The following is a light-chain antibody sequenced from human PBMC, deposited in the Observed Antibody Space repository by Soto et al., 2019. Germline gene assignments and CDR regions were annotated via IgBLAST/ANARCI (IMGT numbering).Light chain of an antibody. CDR2: GAS. V-gene: IGKV3-20*01. CDR3: QEYGSSPLT. Sequence: EIVLTQSPGTLSLSPWERATLSCRASQSVSSNYLAWYQQKPGQAPRLLIYGASSRATGIPDRFSGSGSGTEFTLTISRLEPEDFAVYYCQEYGSSPLTFGGGTKVEIK. CDR1: QSVSSNY. J-gene: IGKJ4*01.